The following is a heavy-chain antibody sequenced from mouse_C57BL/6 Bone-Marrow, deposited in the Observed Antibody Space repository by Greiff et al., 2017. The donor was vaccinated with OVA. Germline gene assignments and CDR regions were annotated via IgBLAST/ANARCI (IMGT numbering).Heavy chain of an antibody. V-gene: IGHV1-64*01. D-gene: IGHD2-4*01. CDR3: ARGGYDYDDGYYFDY. Sequence: VQLQQPGAELVKPGASVKLSCKASGYTFTSYWMHWVKQRPGQGLEWIGMIHPNSGSTNYNEKFKSKATLTVDKSSSTAYMQLSSLTSEDSAVYYCARGGYDYDDGYYFDYWGQGTTLTVSS. CDR1: GYTFTSYW. CDR2: IHPNSGST. J-gene: IGHJ2*01.